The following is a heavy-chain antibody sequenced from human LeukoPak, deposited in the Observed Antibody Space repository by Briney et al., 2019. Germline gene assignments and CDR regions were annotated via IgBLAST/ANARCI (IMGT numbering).Heavy chain of an antibody. V-gene: IGHV4-34*01. D-gene: IGHD2-2*01. CDR3: SGLGYCSSTSCAEWLSY. CDR2: INHSGST. J-gene: IGHJ4*02. Sequence: PSETLSLTCAVYGGSFSGYYWSWIRQPPGKGLEWIGEINHSGSTNYNPSLKSRVTISVDTSKNQFSLKLSSVTAADTAVYYCSGLGYCSSTSCAEWLSYWGQGTLVTVSS. CDR1: GGSFSGYY.